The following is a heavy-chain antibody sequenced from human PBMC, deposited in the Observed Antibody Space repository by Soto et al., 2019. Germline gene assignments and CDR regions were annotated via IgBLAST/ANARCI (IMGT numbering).Heavy chain of an antibody. Sequence: ASVKVSCKASGYTFTSYYMHWVRQAPGQGLEWMGIINPSGGSTSYAQKFQGRVTMTRDTSTSTVYMELSSLRSEDTAVYYCARYRGEDSSDPGAWFDPWGQGTLVTVSS. CDR3: ARYRGEDSSDPGAWFDP. CDR1: GYTFTSYY. D-gene: IGHD6-6*01. J-gene: IGHJ5*02. V-gene: IGHV1-46*01. CDR2: INPSGGST.